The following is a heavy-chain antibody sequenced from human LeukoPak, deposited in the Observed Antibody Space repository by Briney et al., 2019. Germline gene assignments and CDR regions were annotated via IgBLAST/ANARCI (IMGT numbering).Heavy chain of an antibody. CDR2: ISSSSSTI. Sequence: GGSLRLSCAASGFTFSSYSMNWVRQAPGKGLEWVSYISSSSSTIYNADSVKGRFTISRDNAKNSMYLQMNSLRAEDTAVYYCARARQGVGATVGPYFFDYWGQGTLVTVSS. J-gene: IGHJ4*02. D-gene: IGHD1-26*01. V-gene: IGHV3-48*04. CDR3: ARARQGVGATVGPYFFDY. CDR1: GFTFSSYS.